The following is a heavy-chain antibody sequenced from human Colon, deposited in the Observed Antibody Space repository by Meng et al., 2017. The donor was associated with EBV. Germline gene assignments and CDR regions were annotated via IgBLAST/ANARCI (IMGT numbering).Heavy chain of an antibody. J-gene: IGHJ4*02. CDR1: GGSISSGYW. V-gene: IGHV4-4*02. CDR3: ARGGYYSFDY. D-gene: IGHD5-18*01. Sequence: VQWPEFGPGLVKPSETLSLTCAVSGGSISSGYWWAWVRQSPGKGLEWIGEIYHSGSTNYNPSLKSRVTISVDKSKNQFSLKLTSVTAADTAVYYCARGGYYSFDYWGQRTLVTVSS. CDR2: IYHSGST.